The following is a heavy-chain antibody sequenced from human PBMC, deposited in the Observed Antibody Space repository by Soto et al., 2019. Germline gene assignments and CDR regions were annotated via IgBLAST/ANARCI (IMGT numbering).Heavy chain of an antibody. CDR3: ARGPEFITIFGVAPMGWFDP. V-gene: IGHV4-59*01. J-gene: IGHJ5*02. CDR1: GGSISSYY. D-gene: IGHD3-3*01. Sequence: KPSETLSLTCTVSGGSISSYYWSWIRQPPGKGLEWIGYIYYSGSTNYNPSLKSRVTISVDTSKNQFSLKLSSVTAADTAVYYCARGPEFITIFGVAPMGWFDPWGQGTLVTVSS. CDR2: IYYSGST.